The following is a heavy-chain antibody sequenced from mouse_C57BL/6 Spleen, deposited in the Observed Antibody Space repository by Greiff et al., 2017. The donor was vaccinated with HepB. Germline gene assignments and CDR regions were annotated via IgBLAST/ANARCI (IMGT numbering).Heavy chain of an antibody. V-gene: IGHV1-26*01. D-gene: IGHD1-1*01. J-gene: IGHJ2*01. CDR3: ARFRFYYGSSYLDY. CDR2: INPNNGGT. CDR1: GYTFTDYY. Sequence: EVQLQQSGPELVKPGASVKISCKASGYTFTDYYMNWVKQSHGKSLEWIGDINPNNGGTSYNQKFKGKATLTVDKSSSTAYMELRSLTSEDSAVYYCARFRFYYGSSYLDYWGQGTTLTVSS.